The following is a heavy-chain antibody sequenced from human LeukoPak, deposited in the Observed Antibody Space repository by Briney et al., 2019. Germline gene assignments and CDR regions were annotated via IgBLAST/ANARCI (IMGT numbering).Heavy chain of an antibody. J-gene: IGHJ4*02. V-gene: IGHV4-59*05. Sequence: GSLRLSCAASGFTFSDYYMSWIRQAPGKGLEWIGSIYYSGITYYSPSLKSRVTISIDTSKNQISLRLTSVTATDTAMYYCARQTGSGLFTLPGGQGTLVTVSS. D-gene: IGHD3/OR15-3a*01. CDR3: ARQTGSGLFTLP. CDR2: IYYSGIT. CDR1: GFTFSDYY.